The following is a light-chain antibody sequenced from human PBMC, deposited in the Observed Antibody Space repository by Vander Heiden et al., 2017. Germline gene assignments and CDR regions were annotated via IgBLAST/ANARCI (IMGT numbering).Light chain of an antibody. Sequence: EIVLTQSPATLSLSPGDRAALSCRASQSVSSYLPWYQQKPGQAPRLLIYDASNRATGITARFSGRGYGTDVPLTISSLEPEDFAVYYCQPRTNGPGMHTFGQGTKLEIK. J-gene: IGKJ2*01. CDR3: QPRTNGPGMHT. V-gene: IGKV3-11*01. CDR1: QSVSSY. CDR2: DAS.